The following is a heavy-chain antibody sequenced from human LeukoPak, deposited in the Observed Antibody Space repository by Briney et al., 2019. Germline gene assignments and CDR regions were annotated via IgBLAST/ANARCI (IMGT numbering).Heavy chain of an antibody. CDR2: ISSSSSYI. Sequence: GGSLRLSCAASGFTFSSYSMNWVRQAPGKGLEWVSSISSSSSYIYYADSVKGRFTISRDNAKNSLYLQMNRLRAEDTAVYYCARDVDSHGVPEYYYYGMDVWGQGTTVTVSS. J-gene: IGHJ6*02. D-gene: IGHD1-14*01. CDR3: ARDVDSHGVPEYYYYGMDV. CDR1: GFTFSSYS. V-gene: IGHV3-21*01.